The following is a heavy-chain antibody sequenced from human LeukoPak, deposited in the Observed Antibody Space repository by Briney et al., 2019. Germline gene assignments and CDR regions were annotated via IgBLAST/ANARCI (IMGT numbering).Heavy chain of an antibody. CDR2: INPNSGGT. CDR3: ARDPHYYDSSGYYLP. CDR1: GYTFTGYY. J-gene: IGHJ5*02. D-gene: IGHD3-22*01. V-gene: IGHV1-2*02. Sequence: ASVKVSCNASGYTFTGYYMHWVRQAPGQGLEWMGWINPNSGGTNYAQKFQGRVTMTRDTSISTAYMELSRLRSDDTAVYYCARDPHYYDSSGYYLPWGQGTLVTVSS.